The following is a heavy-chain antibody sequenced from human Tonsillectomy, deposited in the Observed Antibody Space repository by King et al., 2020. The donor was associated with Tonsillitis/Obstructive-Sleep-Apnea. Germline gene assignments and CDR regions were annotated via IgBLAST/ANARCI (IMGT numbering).Heavy chain of an antibody. Sequence: VQLVESGGGLIQPGGSLRLSCAASGFTVSSNYMSWVRQAPGKGLEWVSLIYTGGITYYADSVKGRFTISRDNSKNTLYLQMNSLRAEDTAVYYCARGGVNIAWAPFDYWGQGTLVTLSP. CDR3: ARGGVNIAWAPFDY. V-gene: IGHV3-53*01. CDR2: IYTGGIT. CDR1: GFTVSSNY. J-gene: IGHJ4*02. D-gene: IGHD3-10*01.